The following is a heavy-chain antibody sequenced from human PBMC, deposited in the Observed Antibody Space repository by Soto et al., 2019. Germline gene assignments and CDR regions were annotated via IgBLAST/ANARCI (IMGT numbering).Heavy chain of an antibody. CDR2: ISYDGSHK. CDR3: ARDQDRRQLVPLRAFYYYYGMDV. J-gene: IGHJ6*02. CDR1: EFPFSSYA. V-gene: IGHV3-30-3*01. Sequence: GGSLRLSCAASEFPFSSYAMTWVGQPPGNGLEWVAVISYDGSHKYYADSVKGRFTISRDNSKNTLYLRMNSLRAQDTAVYYCARDQDRRQLVPLRAFYYYYGMDVWGQGTTVTVSS. D-gene: IGHD6-13*01.